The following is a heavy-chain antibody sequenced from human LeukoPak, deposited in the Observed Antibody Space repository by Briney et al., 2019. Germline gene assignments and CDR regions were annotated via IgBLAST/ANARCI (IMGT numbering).Heavy chain of an antibody. CDR2: ISNNGGYT. Sequence: PGGSLRLSCAASGFTFSSSAMSWVRQAPGKGLEWVSAISNNGGYTYYADSVQGRFTISRDNSKNTLYLQMNSLRAEDTAVYYCALNIAVAGTFDYWGQGTLVTVSS. V-gene: IGHV3-23*01. CDR3: ALNIAVAGTFDY. J-gene: IGHJ4*02. D-gene: IGHD6-19*01. CDR1: GFTFSSSA.